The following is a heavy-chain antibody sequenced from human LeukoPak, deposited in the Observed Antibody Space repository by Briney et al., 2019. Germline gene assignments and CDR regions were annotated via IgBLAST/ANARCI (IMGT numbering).Heavy chain of an antibody. CDR3: ARGPPNSGGYYVGDV. J-gene: IGHJ6*04. Sequence: PGGSLRLSCAASGFIFSNYWMHWVRQAPGKGLVWVSRINSDGSRTSYADSVKGRFTISRDNAKNTLYLQMNSLRDEDTAVYYCARGPPNSGGYYVGDVWGKGTTVTVSS. D-gene: IGHD1-26*01. CDR1: GFIFSNYW. V-gene: IGHV3-74*01. CDR2: INSDGSRT.